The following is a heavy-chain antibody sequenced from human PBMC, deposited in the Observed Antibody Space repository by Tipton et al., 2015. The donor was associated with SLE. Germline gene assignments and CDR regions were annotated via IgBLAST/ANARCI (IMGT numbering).Heavy chain of an antibody. CDR1: GFTLSSYW. J-gene: IGHJ4*02. D-gene: IGHD7-27*01. CDR3: ARAPTNWASFDY. Sequence: SLRLSCAASGFTLSSYWMSWVRQAPGKGLEWVANIKQDGSEKYYVDSVKGRFTISRDNAKNSLYLQMNSLRAEDTAVYYCARAPTNWASFDYWGQGTLVTVSS. CDR2: IKQDGSEK. V-gene: IGHV3-7*03.